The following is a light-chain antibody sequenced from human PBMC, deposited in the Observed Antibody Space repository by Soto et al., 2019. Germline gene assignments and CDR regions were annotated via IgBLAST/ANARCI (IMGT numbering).Light chain of an antibody. CDR3: QSYDTSLSDVL. Sequence: QPVLTQPPSVSGAPGQRVTVSCTGSSSNIGAGHHMHWYQQLPGTAPKLLIYNNDNRPSGVPDRFSGSKSGTSASLAISGLQAEDEAEYYCQSYDTSLSDVLFGGGTQLTVL. CDR1: SSNIGAGHH. V-gene: IGLV1-40*01. J-gene: IGLJ2*01. CDR2: NND.